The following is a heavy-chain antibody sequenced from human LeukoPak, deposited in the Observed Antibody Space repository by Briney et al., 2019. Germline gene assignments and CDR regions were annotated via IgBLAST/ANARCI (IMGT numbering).Heavy chain of an antibody. CDR3: ARDCSGGSCYPRQYYFDY. D-gene: IGHD2-15*01. J-gene: IGHJ4*02. Sequence: PGGSLRLSCAASGFTFSSYSMNCVRQAPGKGLEWVSSISSSSSYIYYADSVKGRFTISRDNAKNSLYLQMNSLRAEDTAVYYCARDCSGGSCYPRQYYFDYWGQGTLVTVSS. V-gene: IGHV3-21*01. CDR1: GFTFSSYS. CDR2: ISSSSSYI.